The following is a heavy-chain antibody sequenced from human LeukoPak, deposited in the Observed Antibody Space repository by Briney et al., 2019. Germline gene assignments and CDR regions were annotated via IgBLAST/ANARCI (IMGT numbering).Heavy chain of an antibody. CDR1: GFTFSSYG. CDR3: AKTYGDYAFSYYMDV. V-gene: IGHV3-30*02. Sequence: GGSLRLSCAASGFTFSSYGMHWVRQAPGKGLEWVAFIRYDGSNKYYADSVKGRFTISRDNSKNSLYLQMNSLRAEDTAVYYCAKTYGDYAFSYYMDVWGKGTTVTVSS. J-gene: IGHJ6*03. D-gene: IGHD4-17*01. CDR2: IRYDGSNK.